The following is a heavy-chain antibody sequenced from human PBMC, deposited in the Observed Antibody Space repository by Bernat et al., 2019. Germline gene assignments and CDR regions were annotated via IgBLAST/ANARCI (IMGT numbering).Heavy chain of an antibody. CDR3: ARVSSGRYYYYYGMDV. V-gene: IGHV1-3*01. CDR1: GYTFTSYA. D-gene: IGHD6-19*01. Sequence: QLVQSGPEVKKPGTSVKVSCKASGYTFTSYAMHWVRQAPGQRLEWMGWINAGNGNTKYSQKFQGRVTITRDTSASTAYMELSSLRSEDTAVYYCARVSSGRYYYYYGMDVWGQGTTVTVSS. CDR2: INAGNGNT. J-gene: IGHJ6*02.